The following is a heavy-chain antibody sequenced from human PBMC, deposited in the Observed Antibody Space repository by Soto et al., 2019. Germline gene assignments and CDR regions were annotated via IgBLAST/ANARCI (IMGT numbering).Heavy chain of an antibody. Sequence: EVQLVESGGGLVQPGGSLRLSCAASGFTFSSYWMSWVRQAPGKGLEWVANIKQDGSEKYYVDSVKGRFTISRDNAKNSLYLQMNSLRAEDTAVYYCARLFNYYYYYMDVWGKGTTVTVSS. CDR3: ARLFNYYYYYMDV. J-gene: IGHJ6*03. V-gene: IGHV3-7*01. CDR2: IKQDGSEK. CDR1: GFTFSSYW.